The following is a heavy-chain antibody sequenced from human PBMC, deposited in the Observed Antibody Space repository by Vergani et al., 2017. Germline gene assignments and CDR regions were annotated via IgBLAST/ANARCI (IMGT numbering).Heavy chain of an antibody. Sequence: VQLQQWGAGLLKPSETLSLTCAVYGGSISRYYWSWIRQPPGTGLEWSGEINHSGSNNYNPSLKSRVTISVDTSKNQFSLKLSSVTAADTAVYYCARVKEIFGPWGQGTLVTVSS. CDR2: INHSGSN. D-gene: IGHD3-3*01. V-gene: IGHV4-34*01. J-gene: IGHJ5*02. CDR3: ARVKEIFGP. CDR1: GGSISRYY.